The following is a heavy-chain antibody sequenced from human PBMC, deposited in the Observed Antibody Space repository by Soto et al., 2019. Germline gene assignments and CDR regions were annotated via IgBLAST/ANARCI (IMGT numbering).Heavy chain of an antibody. D-gene: IGHD3-22*01. CDR3: ARGLGMRSGYYYVGLYYGMDV. J-gene: IGHJ6*02. Sequence: GSLRLSCAASGFTVSSNYMSWVRQAPGKGLEWVSVIYSGGSTYYADSVKGRFTISRDNSKNTLYLQMNSLRAEDTAVYYCARGLGMRSGYYYVGLYYGMDVWGQGTTVTVSS. CDR1: GFTVSSNY. V-gene: IGHV3-53*01. CDR2: IYSGGST.